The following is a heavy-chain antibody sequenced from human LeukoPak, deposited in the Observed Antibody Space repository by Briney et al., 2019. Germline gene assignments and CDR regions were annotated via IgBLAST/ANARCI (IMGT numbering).Heavy chain of an antibody. CDR2: FDPEDGET. V-gene: IGHV1-24*01. Sequence: ASVKVSCKVSGYTLTELSMHWVRQAPGKGLEWMGGFDPEDGETIYAQKFQGRVTMTEDTSTDTAYMELSSLRSEDTAVYYCATDNYYYDSSGYYLGAFDIWGQGTMVTVSS. J-gene: IGHJ3*02. CDR1: GYTLTELS. D-gene: IGHD3-22*01. CDR3: ATDNYYYDSSGYYLGAFDI.